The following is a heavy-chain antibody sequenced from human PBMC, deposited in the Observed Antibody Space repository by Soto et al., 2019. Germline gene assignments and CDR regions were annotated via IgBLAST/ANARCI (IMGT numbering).Heavy chain of an antibody. V-gene: IGHV3-23*01. CDR2: ISGSGGST. D-gene: IGHD3-22*01. Sequence: GGSLRLSCAASGFTFSSYGMSCVRQAPGKGLEWVSAISGSGGSTYYADSVNGRFTISRDNSMNALYLQMNSLRVEDTASYYCASYYYDSSGFHHYSDYWGQGTLVTVSS. J-gene: IGHJ4*02. CDR3: ASYYYDSSGFHHYSDY. CDR1: GFTFSSYG.